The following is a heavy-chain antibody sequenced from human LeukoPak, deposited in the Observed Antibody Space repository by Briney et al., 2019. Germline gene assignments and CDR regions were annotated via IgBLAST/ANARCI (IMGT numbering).Heavy chain of an antibody. CDR2: ISYSGST. J-gene: IGHJ5*02. CDR3: ARDRGRATWFDP. CDR1: GGSISTYY. D-gene: IGHD3-10*01. Sequence: PSETLSLTCTVSGGSISTYYWTWIRQPPGKGLEWIGYISYSGSTNYNPSLKSRVTFSVDTSKSQFSLKLSSVTAADSAVYYCARDRGRATWFDPWGQGTVVTVSS. V-gene: IGHV4-59*01.